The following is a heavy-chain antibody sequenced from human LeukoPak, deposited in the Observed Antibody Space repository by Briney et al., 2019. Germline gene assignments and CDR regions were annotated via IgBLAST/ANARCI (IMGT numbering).Heavy chain of an antibody. CDR2: IYSGGST. Sequence: PGGSLRLSCAASGFTVSSNYMSWVRQAPGKGLEWVSVIYSGGSTYYADSVKGRFTISRDNSKNTLYLQMNSLRAEDTAVYYCARPPFEVPAARGYYYMDVWGKGTTVTVSS. CDR1: GFTVSSNY. CDR3: ARPPFEVPAARGYYYMDV. V-gene: IGHV3-53*01. J-gene: IGHJ6*03. D-gene: IGHD2-2*01.